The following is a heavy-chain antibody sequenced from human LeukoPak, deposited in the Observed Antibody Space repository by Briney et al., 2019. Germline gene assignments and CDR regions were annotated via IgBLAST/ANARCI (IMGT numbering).Heavy chain of an antibody. Sequence: PSEPLSLTCAVYGGSFSGYYWSWIRQPPGKGLEWIGEINHSGSTNYNPSLKSRVTISVDTSKNQFSLKLSSVTAADTAVYYCARDPPLYRYSSSSSRSPRGYFDYWGQGTLVTVSS. J-gene: IGHJ4*02. V-gene: IGHV4-34*01. CDR1: GGSFSGYY. CDR3: ARDPPLYRYSSSSSRSPRGYFDY. D-gene: IGHD6-6*01. CDR2: INHSGST.